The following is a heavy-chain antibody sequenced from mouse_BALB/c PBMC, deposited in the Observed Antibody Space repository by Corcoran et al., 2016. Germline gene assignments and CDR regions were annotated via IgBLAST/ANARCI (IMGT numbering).Heavy chain of an antibody. Sequence: QIQLVQSGPELKKPGETVKISCKASGYTFTNYGMNWVKQATGKGLKWMGWINTYTGEQTYADDFKGRFAFSLETSASTAYLQINNLKNEDTATYFCAREPRAMDYWGQGTSVTVSS. CDR2: INTYTGEQ. CDR3: AREPRAMDY. CDR1: GYTFTNYG. V-gene: IGHV9-3-1*01. J-gene: IGHJ4*01.